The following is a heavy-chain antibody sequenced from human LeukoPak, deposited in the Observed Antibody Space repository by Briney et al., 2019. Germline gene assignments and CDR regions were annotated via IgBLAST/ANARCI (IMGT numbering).Heavy chain of an antibody. V-gene: IGHV3-74*01. Sequence: PGGSLRLSCAASGFTFSGYWMLWVRQAPGKGLVWVSRIDNDGSGTTYADFVKSRFTISRDNAKNTLYLQMSSLRGEDTAVYYCARGSGDYSGQGTLVTVSS. CDR1: GFTFSGYW. J-gene: IGHJ4*02. CDR3: ARGSGDY. CDR2: IDNDGSGT.